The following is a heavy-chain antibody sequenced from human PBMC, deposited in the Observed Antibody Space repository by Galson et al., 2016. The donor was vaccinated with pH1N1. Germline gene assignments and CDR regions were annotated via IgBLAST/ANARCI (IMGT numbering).Heavy chain of an antibody. D-gene: IGHD2-21*02. CDR3: AKKMDSSDSKTYDLGGDHFDY. CDR1: GFTFNNYA. V-gene: IGHV3-23*01. J-gene: IGHJ4*02. CDR2: VSGSGGTT. Sequence: SLRLSCAGSGFTFNNYAMSWVRQAPGKGLEWISAVSGSGGTTYSADSVTGRFTISRDNSKNTLYLQMNSRRAEDTAVYYCAKKMDSSDSKTYDLGGDHFDYWGQGTLVAVSS.